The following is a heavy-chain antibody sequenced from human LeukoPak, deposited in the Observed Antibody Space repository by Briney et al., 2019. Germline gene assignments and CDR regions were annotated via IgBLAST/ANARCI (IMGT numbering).Heavy chain of an antibody. J-gene: IGHJ4*02. D-gene: IGHD3-3*01. V-gene: IGHV3-23*01. CDR2: FSGSVGST. CDR1: GFTFSSYA. CDR3: AQSIYDFWSGVDY. Sequence: GGSLRLSCAASGFTFSSYAMSWVRQAPGKGLEWVAAFSGSVGSTDYADTVKCRFTISRDNSKNTLYLQMNSLRAADTSVYYCAQSIYDFWSGVDYWGQGTLVTVSS.